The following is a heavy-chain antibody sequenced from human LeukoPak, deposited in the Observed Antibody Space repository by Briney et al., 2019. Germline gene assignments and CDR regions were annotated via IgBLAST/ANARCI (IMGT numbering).Heavy chain of an antibody. J-gene: IGHJ4*02. CDR3: ARDRYYVLDY. CDR2: ITSDGSGT. V-gene: IGHV3-74*03. D-gene: IGHD3-10*02. CDR1: GFTFSSSW. Sequence: GGPLRLSCAASGFTFSSSWMHWLRHAPGKGLVWVSRITSDGSGTTYADSVKGRFTISRDNAKNTLYLQMNSLRAEDTAVYYCARDRYYVLDYWGQGILVTVSS.